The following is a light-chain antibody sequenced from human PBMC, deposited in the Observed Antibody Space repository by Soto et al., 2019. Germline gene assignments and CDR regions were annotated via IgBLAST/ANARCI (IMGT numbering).Light chain of an antibody. CDR3: SSYTSSSTLV. V-gene: IGLV2-14*01. J-gene: IGLJ1*01. Sequence: ALTQPASVSGSPGQSITISCTGTSSDVGVYNYVSWYQQHPGKAPKLMIYEVSNRPSGVSNRFSGSKSGNTASLTISGLQAEDEADYYCSSYTSSSTLVFGTGTKVTVL. CDR2: EVS. CDR1: SSDVGVYNY.